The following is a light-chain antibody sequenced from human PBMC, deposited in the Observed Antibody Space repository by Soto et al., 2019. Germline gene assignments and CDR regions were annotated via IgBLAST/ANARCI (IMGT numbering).Light chain of an antibody. Sequence: EIVLTQSPGTLSLSPGERATLSCRASQSVSSSYLAWYQQKPGQAPRLLIYGASSRATGIPDRFSGSGSGTDFTLTISRLEPEDFAVYYCQHDCNSPWTFGQGTKVEIK. CDR3: QHDCNSPWT. V-gene: IGKV3-20*01. CDR1: QSVSSSY. J-gene: IGKJ1*01. CDR2: GAS.